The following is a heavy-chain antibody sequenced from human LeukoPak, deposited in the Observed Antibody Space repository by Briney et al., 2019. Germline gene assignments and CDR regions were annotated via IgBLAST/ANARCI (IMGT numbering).Heavy chain of an antibody. J-gene: IGHJ3*02. Sequence: QPGGSLRLSCAASGFTFSSYAMSWVRQAPGKGLEWVSAISGSGGSTYYADSVKGRFTISRDNSKNTLYLQMNSLRAEDTAVYYCARVAAGGVIAPGAFDIWGQGTMVTVSS. V-gene: IGHV3-23*01. CDR1: GFTFSSYA. CDR2: ISGSGGST. D-gene: IGHD3-16*02. CDR3: ARVAAGGVIAPGAFDI.